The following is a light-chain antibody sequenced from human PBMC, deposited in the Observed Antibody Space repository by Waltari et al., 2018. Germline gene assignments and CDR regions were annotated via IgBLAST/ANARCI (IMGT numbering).Light chain of an antibody. CDR2: GAS. V-gene: IGKV3-15*01. CDR3: QQYNNWPPWT. CDR1: QSVSSN. J-gene: IGKJ1*01. Sequence: EIVMTQSPATLSVSPGERATLSCRASQSVSSNLAWYQQKPGQAPRLLIYGASTRATGIPARFSGSGSGTEFTLTISSMQSEDFAVYYCQQYNNWPPWTVGQGTKVESK.